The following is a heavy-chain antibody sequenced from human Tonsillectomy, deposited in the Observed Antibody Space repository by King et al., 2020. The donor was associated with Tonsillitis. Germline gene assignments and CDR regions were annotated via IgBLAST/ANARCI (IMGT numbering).Heavy chain of an antibody. Sequence: QLQESGPGLVKPSETLSLTCTVSGGSISSYYWSWIRPPAGKGLEWIGRIYSSGRTNYNPSLKSRVTMSVDTSKNQFSLKLSSVTAADTALYYCARDRIAPSYYYYGMDVWGQGTTVTVSS. CDR2: IYSSGRT. V-gene: IGHV4-4*07. CDR1: GGSISSYY. J-gene: IGHJ6*02. D-gene: IGHD6-13*01. CDR3: ARDRIAPSYYYYGMDV.